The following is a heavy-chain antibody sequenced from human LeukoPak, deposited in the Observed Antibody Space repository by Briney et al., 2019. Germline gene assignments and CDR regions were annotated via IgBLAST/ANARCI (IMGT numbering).Heavy chain of an antibody. Sequence: SETLSLTCAVSGGSISSNNWWTWVRQAPGKGLEWIGEIYHYGTTNYNPSLKSRVTISVDTSKNQFSLKLSSVTAADTAVYYCARHALDSSGYYLDYFDYWGQGALVTVSS. V-gene: IGHV4-4*02. D-gene: IGHD3-22*01. CDR1: GGSISSNNW. J-gene: IGHJ4*02. CDR3: ARHALDSSGYYLDYFDY. CDR2: IYHYGTT.